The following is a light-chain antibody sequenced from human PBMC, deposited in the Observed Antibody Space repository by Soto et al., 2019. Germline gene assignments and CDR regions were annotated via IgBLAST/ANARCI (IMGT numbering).Light chain of an antibody. J-gene: IGKJ5*01. CDR1: QSVTSSF. Sequence: EIVLTQSPGTLSLSPGERATLSCRASQSVTSSFLAWYQQKPGQAPRLLIYGASSRVSGIPDRLSGSGSGTVFTFTFNGLEPEDLAVYYCKQYGNSQFTLGQGRGLE. CDR3: KQYGNSQFT. V-gene: IGKV3-20*01. CDR2: GAS.